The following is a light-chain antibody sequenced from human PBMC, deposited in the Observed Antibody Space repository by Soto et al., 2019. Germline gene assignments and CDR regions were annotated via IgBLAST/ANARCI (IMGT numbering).Light chain of an antibody. J-gene: IGLJ1*01. V-gene: IGLV2-14*01. CDR2: DVS. CDR3: SSYTSSSTWV. CDR1: SRDVGGYNY. Sequence: QSVLTQPASVSGSPGQSITISCTGNSRDVGGYNYVSWYQQHPGKAPKLMIYDVSNRPSGVSNRFSGSKSGNTASLTISGLQAEDEADYYCSSYTSSSTWVFGTGTKVTVL.